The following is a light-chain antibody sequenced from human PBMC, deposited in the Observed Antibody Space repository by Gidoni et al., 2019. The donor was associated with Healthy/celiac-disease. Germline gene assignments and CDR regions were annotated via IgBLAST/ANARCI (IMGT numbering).Light chain of an antibody. J-gene: IGKJ4*01. Sequence: SQMTQSPSSVSASVGDRVTITCRASQGISGWLAWYQQKPGKAPKLLIYAASTLQSGVPSRFSGSGSGTEFTLIISSLQPEDFATYYCQQANSFPPTFGGXTKVQIK. CDR3: QQANSFPPT. V-gene: IGKV1-12*01. CDR2: AAS. CDR1: QGISGW.